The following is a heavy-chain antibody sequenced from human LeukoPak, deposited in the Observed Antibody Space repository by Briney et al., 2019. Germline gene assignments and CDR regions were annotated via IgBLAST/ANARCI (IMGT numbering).Heavy chain of an antibody. CDR2: FDPEHGET. D-gene: IGHD2-15*01. CDR3: ATDPVGYCNANGCYSVDY. V-gene: IGHV1-24*01. CDR1: GYTLTELS. Sequence: ASVKVSSTVSGYTLTELSMHWVRQAPGKGLEGMGGFDPEHGETVYAQKFQGRLTMTEDTSTHTAYMELSSLRSDDTAVYYCATDPVGYCNANGCYSVDYWGQGTLVTVSS. J-gene: IGHJ4*02.